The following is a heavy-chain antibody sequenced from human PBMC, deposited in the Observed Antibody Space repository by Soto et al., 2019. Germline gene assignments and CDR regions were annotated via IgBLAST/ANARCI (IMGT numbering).Heavy chain of an antibody. V-gene: IGHV3-30*18. J-gene: IGHJ4*02. CDR3: AKDHPYSSGWYHCFDY. Sequence: GGSLRLSCAASGFTFIIYSIHWVRQAPGKGLEWVAVISYGGSNKDYADYVKDGLTSYRDNYKKMLYLQMNRLRAEDTAVYYCAKDHPYSSGWYHCFDYWGQGTLVTVS. CDR1: GFTFIIYS. CDR2: ISYGGSNK. D-gene: IGHD6-19*01.